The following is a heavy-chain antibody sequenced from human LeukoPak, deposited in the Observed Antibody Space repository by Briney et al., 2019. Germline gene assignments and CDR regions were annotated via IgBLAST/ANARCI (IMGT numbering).Heavy chain of an antibody. D-gene: IGHD5-18*01. CDR3: AHLGLWENYFDY. CDR1: GFTFDDYA. CDR2: ISGSGGST. V-gene: IGHV3-23*01. Sequence: HPGGSLRLSCAASGFTFDDYAMHWVRQAPGKGLEWVSAISGSGGSTSYADPVKGRFTISRDNSKNTLYLQMNSLRAEDTAVYYCAHLGLWENYFDYWGQGTLVTVSS. J-gene: IGHJ4*02.